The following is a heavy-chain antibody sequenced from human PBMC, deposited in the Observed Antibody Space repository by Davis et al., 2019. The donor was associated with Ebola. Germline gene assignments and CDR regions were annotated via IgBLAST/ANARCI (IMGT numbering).Heavy chain of an antibody. CDR2: INPNDGRT. CDR3: AAGGVGGGFDI. Sequence: ASVKVSCKASGYTFTNYYMHWVRQAPGQGLEWMGMINPNDGRTIYAQKFQDRVTMTEDTSTDTAYMELSSLRSEDTAVYYCAAGGVGGGFDIWGQGTMVTVSS. CDR1: GYTFTNYY. D-gene: IGHD2-15*01. J-gene: IGHJ3*02. V-gene: IGHV1-46*01.